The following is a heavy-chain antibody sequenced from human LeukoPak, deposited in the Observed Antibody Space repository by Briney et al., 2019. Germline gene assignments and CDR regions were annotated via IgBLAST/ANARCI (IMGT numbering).Heavy chain of an antibody. V-gene: IGHV4-4*07. CDR2: IYTSGST. CDR1: GGSFSNYY. Sequence: SETLSLTCIVSGGSFSNYYWSWIRQPAGKGLEWIGRIYTSGSTDYNPSLRSRVTMSVDTSNNQFSLNLSSVTAADTAVYCCAREMRTFGGSGSFRDYWGQGPLVTVFS. J-gene: IGHJ4*02. D-gene: IGHD3-22*01. CDR3: AREMRTFGGSGSFRDY.